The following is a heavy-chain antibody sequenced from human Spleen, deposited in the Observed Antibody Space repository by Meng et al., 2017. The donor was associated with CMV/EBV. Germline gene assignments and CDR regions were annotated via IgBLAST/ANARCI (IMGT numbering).Heavy chain of an antibody. CDR2: MNPNSGNT. CDR1: GYTFTSYD. D-gene: IGHD4-11*01. CDR3: ARGVGLTTVTRFDY. V-gene: IGHV1-8*03. Sequence: SGYTFTSYDINWVRQATGQGLEWMGWMNPNSGNTGYAQKFQGRVTITRNTSISTAYMELSSLRSEDTAVYYCARGVGLTTVTRFDYWGQGTLVTVSS. J-gene: IGHJ4*02.